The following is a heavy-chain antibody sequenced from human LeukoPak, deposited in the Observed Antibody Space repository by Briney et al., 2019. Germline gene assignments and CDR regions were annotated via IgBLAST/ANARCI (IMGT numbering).Heavy chain of an antibody. CDR2: VYYSGST. D-gene: IGHD3-9*01. CDR3: ARGLYDIMTGYYSGLDY. V-gene: IGHV4-59*01. J-gene: IGHJ4*02. CDR1: GGSISSYY. Sequence: SETLSLTCTVSGGSISSYYWSWLRPPPGKGLEGIGCVYYSGSTNYKPCLRSVVTIAVDSSKNQFSLKLSSVTAADTVEYYCARGLYDIMTGYYSGLDYWGQGTLVTVSS.